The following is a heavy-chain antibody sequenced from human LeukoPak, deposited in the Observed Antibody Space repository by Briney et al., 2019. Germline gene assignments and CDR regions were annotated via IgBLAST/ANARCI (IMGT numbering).Heavy chain of an antibody. V-gene: IGHV1-46*01. CDR2: SNPSGGST. D-gene: IGHD3-22*01. J-gene: IGHJ4*02. CDR3: AASATDPYDSSGRIDY. Sequence: GASVKVSCKASGYTFTSYYMHWVRQAPGQGLEWMGISNPSGGSTSYAQKFQGRVTMTRDMSTSTVYMELSSLRSEDTAVYYCAASATDPYDSSGRIDYWGQGTLVTVSS. CDR1: GYTFTSYY.